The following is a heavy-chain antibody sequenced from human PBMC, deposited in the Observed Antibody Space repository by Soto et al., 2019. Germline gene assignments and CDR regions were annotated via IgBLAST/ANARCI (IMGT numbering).Heavy chain of an antibody. CDR2: ISYDGSNK. CDR1: GFTFSSYG. CDR3: AKKAASSWYYYYYGMDV. J-gene: IGHJ6*02. D-gene: IGHD6-13*01. V-gene: IGHV3-30*18. Sequence: AGGSLRLSCAASGFTFSSYGMHWVRQAPGKGLEWVAVISYDGSNKYYADSVKGRFTISRDNSKNTLYLQMNSLRAEDTAVYYCAKKAASSWYYYYYGMDVWGQGTTVTVSS.